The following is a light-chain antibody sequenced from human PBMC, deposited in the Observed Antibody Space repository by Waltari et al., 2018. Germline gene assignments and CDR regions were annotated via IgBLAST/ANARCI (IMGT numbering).Light chain of an antibody. CDR1: SSDGGGYNF. Sequence: QSALTQPASVSGSPGQSITISCTGPSSDGGGYNFSSRYQQHPGKAPKLIISEVSNRPSGVSDRFSGSKSGTTASLTISGLQAEDEADYHCCSYTSSSTWVFGGGTELTVL. CDR2: EVS. CDR3: CSYTSSSTWV. V-gene: IGLV2-14*01. J-gene: IGLJ3*02.